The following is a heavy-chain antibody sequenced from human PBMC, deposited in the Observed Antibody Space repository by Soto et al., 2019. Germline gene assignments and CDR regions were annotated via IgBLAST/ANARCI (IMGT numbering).Heavy chain of an antibody. CDR1: GFTFGSYG. Sequence: GRLMRLSCAASGFTFGSYGMSWVRQAPGKGLEWVSAISGSGGSTYYADSVKGQFTISRDNSKNTLYLQMNSLRAEDTAVYYCAKSYVYYYYYYMDVWGKGTTVTVSS. CDR2: ISGSGGST. J-gene: IGHJ6*03. CDR3: AKSYVYYYYYYMDV. V-gene: IGHV3-23*01. D-gene: IGHD1-26*01.